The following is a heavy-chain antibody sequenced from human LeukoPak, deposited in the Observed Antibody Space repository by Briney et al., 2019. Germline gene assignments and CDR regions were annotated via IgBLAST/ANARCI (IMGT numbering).Heavy chain of an antibody. CDR1: GFTFSSYS. CDR2: ISSSSSYI. Sequence: PGGSLRLSCAASGFTFSSYSMNWVRQAPGKGLAWVSSISSSSSYIYYADSVKGRFTISRDNAKNSLYLQMNSLRAEDTAVYYCARDRTSLRFVEWLLDGMDVWGQGTTVTVSS. J-gene: IGHJ6*02. D-gene: IGHD3-3*01. CDR3: ARDRTSLRFVEWLLDGMDV. V-gene: IGHV3-21*01.